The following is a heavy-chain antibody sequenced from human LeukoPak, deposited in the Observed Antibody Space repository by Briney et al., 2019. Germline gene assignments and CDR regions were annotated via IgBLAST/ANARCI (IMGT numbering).Heavy chain of an antibody. V-gene: IGHV3-30-3*01. J-gene: IGHJ4*02. CDR2: TSDEEDNV. Sequence: GGSLRLSCTASGFSFFAYRLHWLRQAPGKGLEWLAATSDEEDNVSYADSVRGRFTISRDNSKDTLFLQMNSLRVEDTALYFCARDFSDYVPFDNWGQGTLVSVSS. D-gene: IGHD4-17*01. CDR1: GFSFFAYR. CDR3: ARDFSDYVPFDN.